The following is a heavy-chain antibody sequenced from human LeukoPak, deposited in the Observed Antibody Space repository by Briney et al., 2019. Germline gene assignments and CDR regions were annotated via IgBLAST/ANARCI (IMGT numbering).Heavy chain of an antibody. V-gene: IGHV3-23*01. CDR2: ISGSGGST. Sequence: GGSLRLSCADSGFTFSSYAMSWVRQAPGKGLEWVSAISGSGGSTYYADSVKGRFTISRDNSKNTLYLQMNSLRAEDTAVYYCAKDRLGYYDSSGSDWFDPWGQGTLVTVSS. CDR3: AKDRLGYYDSSGSDWFDP. J-gene: IGHJ5*02. D-gene: IGHD3-22*01. CDR1: GFTFSSYA.